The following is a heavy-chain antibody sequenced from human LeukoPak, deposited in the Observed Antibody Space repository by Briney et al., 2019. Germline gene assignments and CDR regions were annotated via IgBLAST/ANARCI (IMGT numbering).Heavy chain of an antibody. D-gene: IGHD2-21*01. CDR1: GFTFSNYE. V-gene: IGHV3-48*03. CDR3: ARDLGGNGDS. Sequence: GGSLRLSCGASGFTFSNYEMTWVRQAPGKGLEWVAYISSRRSTIYYADSVKGRFTISRDNAKNSLYLQMNSLRAEDTAVYYCARDLGGNGDSWGQGTLVTVSS. J-gene: IGHJ5*02. CDR2: ISSRRSTI.